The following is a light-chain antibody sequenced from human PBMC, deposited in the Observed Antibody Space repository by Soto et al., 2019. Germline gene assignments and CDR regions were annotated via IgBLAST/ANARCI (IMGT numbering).Light chain of an antibody. Sequence: DIQMTQSPSTLSASVGDRVTITCRASQSISSWLAWYQQKPGKAPKLLIYDASSLESGVPSRFSGSGSGTEVTLPISSLQPDDFATYYCQQYNSYSSWTFGQGTKVEIK. CDR2: DAS. CDR3: QQYNSYSSWT. J-gene: IGKJ1*01. V-gene: IGKV1-5*01. CDR1: QSISSW.